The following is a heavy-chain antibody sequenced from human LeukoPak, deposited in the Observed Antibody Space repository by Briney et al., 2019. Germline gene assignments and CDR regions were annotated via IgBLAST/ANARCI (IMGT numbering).Heavy chain of an antibody. CDR2: IRSYSSYI. CDR1: GFTVSSNY. V-gene: IGHV3-21*01. CDR3: ARYSEVYYYVDV. D-gene: IGHD2-21*01. J-gene: IGHJ6*03. Sequence: PGGSLRLSCAASGFTVSSNYMSWVRQAPGKGLEWVASIRSYSSYIHYADSVKGRFTISRDDAKKSLDLQMNSLRAEDTAVYFCARYSEVYYYVDVWGAGTTVIVSS.